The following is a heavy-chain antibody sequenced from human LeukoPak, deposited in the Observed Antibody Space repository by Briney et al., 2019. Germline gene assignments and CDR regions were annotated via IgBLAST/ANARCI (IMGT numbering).Heavy chain of an antibody. D-gene: IGHD5-18*01. CDR1: GFTFSSYA. J-gene: IGHJ4*02. Sequence: SGGSLRLSCAASGFTFSSYAMSWVRKAPGKGLEWVSATSGSGGSTYYADSVKGRFTISRDNSKNTLYLQMNSLRAEDTAVYYCAKSSGYSYGSIDYWGQGTLVTVSS. CDR3: AKSSGYSYGSIDY. CDR2: TSGSGGST. V-gene: IGHV3-23*01.